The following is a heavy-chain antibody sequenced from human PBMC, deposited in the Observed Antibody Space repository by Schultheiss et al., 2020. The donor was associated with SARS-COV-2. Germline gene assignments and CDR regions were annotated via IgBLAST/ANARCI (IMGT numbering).Heavy chain of an antibody. J-gene: IGHJ4*02. V-gene: IGHV3-53*01. CDR3: TTDFPYCSGGSCYIG. Sequence: GGSLRLSCAASGFTFTSYSMHWVRQAPGKGLEWVSAIYSGGSTYYADSVKGRFTISRDNSKNTLYLQMNSLKTEDTAVYYCTTDFPYCSGGSCYIGWGQGTLVTVSS. D-gene: IGHD2-15*01. CDR2: IYSGGST. CDR1: GFTFTSYS.